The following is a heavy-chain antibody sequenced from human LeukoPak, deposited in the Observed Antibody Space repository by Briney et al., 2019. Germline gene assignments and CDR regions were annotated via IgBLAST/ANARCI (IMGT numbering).Heavy chain of an antibody. CDR2: INPNSGGT. D-gene: IGHD6-19*01. J-gene: IGHJ4*02. CDR3: ARFSVVSRGIAVAGLSYYFDY. CDR1: GYTFTGYY. V-gene: IGHV1-2*02. Sequence: APVKVSCKASGYTFTGYYMHWVRQAPGQGLEWMGWINPNSGGTNYAQKFQGRVTMTRDTSISTAYMELSRLRSDDTAVYYCARFSVVSRGIAVAGLSYYFDYWGQGTLVTVSS.